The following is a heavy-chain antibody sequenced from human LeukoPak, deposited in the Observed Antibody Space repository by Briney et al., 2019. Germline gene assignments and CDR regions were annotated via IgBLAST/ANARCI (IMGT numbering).Heavy chain of an antibody. Sequence: PSETLSLTCAVSGYSISSGYYWGWIRQPPGKGLEWIGSIYHSGSTYYNPSLKSRVTISVDTSKNQFSLKLSSVTAADTAVYYCARRYYYGSGSPEYWGQGTQVTVSS. V-gene: IGHV4-38-2*01. CDR1: GYSISSGYY. CDR3: ARRYYYGSGSPEY. J-gene: IGHJ4*02. D-gene: IGHD3-10*01. CDR2: IYHSGST.